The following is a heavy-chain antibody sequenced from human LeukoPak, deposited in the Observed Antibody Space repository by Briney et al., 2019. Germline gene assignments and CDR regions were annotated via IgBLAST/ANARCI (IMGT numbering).Heavy chain of an antibody. J-gene: IGHJ4*02. CDR3: VKDLSGSYSFDY. CDR2: ISYDGSNK. V-gene: IGHV3-30*18. CDR1: GFTFSSYG. Sequence: GGSLRLSCAASGFTFSSYGMHWVRQAPGKGLEWVAVISYDGSNKYYADSVKGRFTISRDNSKNTLYLQMSSLRAEDTAVYYCVKDLSGSYSFDYWGQGTLVTVSS. D-gene: IGHD1-26*01.